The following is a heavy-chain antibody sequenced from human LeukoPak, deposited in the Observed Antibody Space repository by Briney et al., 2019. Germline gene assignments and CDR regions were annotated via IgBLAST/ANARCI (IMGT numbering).Heavy chain of an antibody. CDR1: GFTFSSYA. J-gene: IGHJ4*02. D-gene: IGHD4-11*01. CDR3: ARDSTYSNFDY. V-gene: IGHV3-30*14. Sequence: PGGSLRLSCAASGFTFSSYAMHWVRQAPGKGLEWVAVISYDGSNKYYADSVKGRFTISRDNSKNTLYLQMNSLRAEDTAVYYCARDSTYSNFDYWGQGTLVTVSS. CDR2: ISYDGSNK.